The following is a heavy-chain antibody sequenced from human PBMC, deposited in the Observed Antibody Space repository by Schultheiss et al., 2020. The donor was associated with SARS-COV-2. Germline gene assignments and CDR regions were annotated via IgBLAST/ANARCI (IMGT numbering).Heavy chain of an antibody. D-gene: IGHD4-17*01. CDR3: ARGDYGDYVGY. CDR2: IYYSGST. V-gene: IGHV4-61*05. J-gene: IGHJ4*02. Sequence: SETLSLTCTVSGGSISSSSYYWGWIRQPPGKGLEWIGYIYYSGSTNYNPSLKSRVTISVDTSKNQFSLKLSSVTAADTAVYYCARGDYGDYVGYWGQGTLVTVSS. CDR1: GGSISSSSYY.